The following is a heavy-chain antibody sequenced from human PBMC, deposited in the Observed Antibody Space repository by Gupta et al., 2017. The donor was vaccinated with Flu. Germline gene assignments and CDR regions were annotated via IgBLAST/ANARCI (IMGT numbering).Heavy chain of an antibody. Sequence: WSWIRQPAGKGLEWIGRIFGSGKSDYNPSLKNRVTMSVDISKNQVSLRLSSVTAADTAVYFCARGVSRDFDSWGQGILVTVSS. J-gene: IGHJ4*02. CDR2: IFGSGKS. CDR3: ARGVSRDFDS. V-gene: IGHV4-4*07.